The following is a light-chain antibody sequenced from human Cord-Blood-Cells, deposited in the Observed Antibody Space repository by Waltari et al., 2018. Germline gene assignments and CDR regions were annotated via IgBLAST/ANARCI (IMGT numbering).Light chain of an antibody. V-gene: IGKV4-1*01. CDR3: QQYYSTAYT. J-gene: IGKJ2*01. CDR1: QSVLYSSNNKNY. CDR2: WAA. Sequence: DIVMTQSPDSLAVSLGERATINCKSSQSVLYSSNNKNYLAWYQQKPGQPPKLLIYWAASRESGVPDRFSGSGSGTDFTLPISSLQAEDVAVYYCQQYYSTAYTFDQGTKLEIK.